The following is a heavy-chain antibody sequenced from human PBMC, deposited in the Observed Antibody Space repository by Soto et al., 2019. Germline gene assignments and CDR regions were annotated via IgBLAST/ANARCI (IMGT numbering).Heavy chain of an antibody. CDR2: IYYSGST. V-gene: IGHV4-39*01. CDR1: GGSISSSSYY. CDR3: ARHWKGQLLKRPRSVDY. Sequence: QLLESGPGLVKPSETLSLTCTVSGGSISSSSYYWGWIRQPPGKGLEWIGSIYYSGSTYYNPSLKSRVTISVDTSKNQFSLKLSSVIAADTAVDYCARHWKGQLLKRPRSVDYWGQGTLVTVSS. D-gene: IGHD5-18*01. J-gene: IGHJ4*02.